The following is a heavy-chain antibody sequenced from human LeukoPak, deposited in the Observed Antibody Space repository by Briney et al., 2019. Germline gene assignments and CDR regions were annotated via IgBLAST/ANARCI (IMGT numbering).Heavy chain of an antibody. Sequence: QPGGSLRLSCAAPGFTFRTYWMSWIRQAPGKGPEWVADINQDGSEEYYVQSVKGRFTVSRDNAQNAVFLQMTNLRADDTAVYYCARWKMELQRNAFDFWGQGTVVTVSS. J-gene: IGHJ3*01. D-gene: IGHD1-26*01. V-gene: IGHV3-7*01. CDR3: ARWKMELQRNAFDF. CDR1: GFTFRTYW. CDR2: INQDGSEE.